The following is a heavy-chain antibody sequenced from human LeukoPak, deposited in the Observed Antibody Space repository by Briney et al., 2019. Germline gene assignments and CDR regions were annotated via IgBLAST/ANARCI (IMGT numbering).Heavy chain of an antibody. CDR3: AKDASRYYYGSGSSKLDY. CDR2: ISYDGSNK. Sequence: PGGSLRLSCAASGFTFSSYGMHWVRQAPGKGLEWVAVISYDGSNKYYADSVKGRFTISRDNSKNTLYLQMNSLRAEDTAVYYCAKDASRYYYGSGSSKLDYWGQGTLVTVSS. J-gene: IGHJ4*02. V-gene: IGHV3-30*18. D-gene: IGHD3-10*01. CDR1: GFTFSSYG.